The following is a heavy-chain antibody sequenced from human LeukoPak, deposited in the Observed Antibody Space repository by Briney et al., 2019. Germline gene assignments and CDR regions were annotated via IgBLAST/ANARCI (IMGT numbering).Heavy chain of an antibody. J-gene: IGHJ4*02. Sequence: GGSLRLSCAASGFPFSSYWMSWVRPAPRKGLEWVANIKTDGRGKYYVGCVKGRFTISRDNAKNSLYVQMNSLRAEDTAVYYCARDRVAGSVDYWGQGTLVTVSS. V-gene: IGHV3-7*03. CDR3: ARDRVAGSVDY. CDR1: GFPFSSYW. D-gene: IGHD6-19*01. CDR2: IKTDGRGK.